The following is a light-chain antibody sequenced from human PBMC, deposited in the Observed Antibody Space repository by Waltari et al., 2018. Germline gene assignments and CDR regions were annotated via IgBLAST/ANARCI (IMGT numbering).Light chain of an antibody. Sequence: QSVLTQPPSASGTPGQRVTISCSGSSSNIENNYAHWYQQLPGTAPKPLIDRNSQRPAGVPDRFSGSKSGTSASLAISGLRSEDEADYHCAAWDYRLSGVVFGGGTRLTVL. V-gene: IGLV1-47*01. CDR1: SSNIENNY. J-gene: IGLJ2*01. CDR3: AAWDYRLSGVV. CDR2: RNS.